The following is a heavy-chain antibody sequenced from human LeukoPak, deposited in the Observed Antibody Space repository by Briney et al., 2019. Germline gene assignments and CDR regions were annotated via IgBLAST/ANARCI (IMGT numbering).Heavy chain of an antibody. CDR3: ARHVPYCSGGSCYSDAFDI. Sequence: SETLSLTCTVSGGSISSYYWSWIRQPPGKGLEWIGYISYSGNTNYNPSLKSRVTISVDTSKNQFSLKLSSVTAADTAVYYCARHVPYCSGGSCYSDAFDIWGQGTIVAVSS. D-gene: IGHD2-15*01. J-gene: IGHJ3*02. V-gene: IGHV4-59*08. CDR1: GGSISSYY. CDR2: ISYSGNT.